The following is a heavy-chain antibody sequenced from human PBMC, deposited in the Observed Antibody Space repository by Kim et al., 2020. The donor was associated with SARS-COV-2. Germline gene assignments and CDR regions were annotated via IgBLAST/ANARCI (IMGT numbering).Heavy chain of an antibody. D-gene: IGHD3-3*01. Sequence: GGSLRLSCAASGFTFSSYAMSWVRQAPGKGLVWVSAISGSGGSTYYADSVKGRFTISRDNSKNTLYLQMNSLRAEDTAVYYCAKDVLGHREFPPPLLRFLELSYYYYGMDVWGQGTTVTVSS. CDR1: GFTFSSYA. J-gene: IGHJ6*02. V-gene: IGHV3-23*01. CDR3: AKDVLGHREFPPPLLRFLELSYYYYGMDV. CDR2: ISGSGGST.